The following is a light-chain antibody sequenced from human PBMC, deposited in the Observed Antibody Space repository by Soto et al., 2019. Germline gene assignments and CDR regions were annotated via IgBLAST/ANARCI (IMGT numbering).Light chain of an antibody. V-gene: IGKV2-28*01. CDR2: LGS. J-gene: IGKJ1*01. CDR1: QSLLHRNGYNY. CDR3: TQPLQTPWT. Sequence: DIVMTQSPLSLPVTPGESASISCRSSQSLLHRNGYNYLDWYLQKPGQSPQVLIYLGSNRASGVPDRFSGSGSGTDFTLKISRVEAEDVGVYYCTQPLQTPWTFGQGTKV.